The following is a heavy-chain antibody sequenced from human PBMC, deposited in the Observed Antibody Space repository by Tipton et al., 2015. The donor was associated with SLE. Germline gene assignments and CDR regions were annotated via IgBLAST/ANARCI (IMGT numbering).Heavy chain of an antibody. Sequence: SLRLSCAASGFTFDDYAMHWVRQAPGKGLEWVSGISWNSGSIGYADSVKGRLTISRDNAKNSLYLQMNSLRAEDTAVYYCASRLGSWYGIDPWGQGTLVTVSS. D-gene: IGHD6-13*01. CDR2: ISWNSGSI. CDR1: GFTFDDYA. J-gene: IGHJ5*02. V-gene: IGHV3-9*01. CDR3: ASRLGSWYGIDP.